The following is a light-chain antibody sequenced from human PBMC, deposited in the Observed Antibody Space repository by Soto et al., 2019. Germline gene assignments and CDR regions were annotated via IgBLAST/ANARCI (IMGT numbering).Light chain of an antibody. CDR1: QSISSY. J-gene: IGKJ3*01. CDR2: AAS. V-gene: IGKV1-39*01. Sequence: DIQMTQSPPSLSASVGDRVTITCRASQSISSYLNWYQQKPGKAPKLLIYAASSLQSGVPSRFSGSGSGTDFTLTISSLQPEDFATYYCQQSYSTLLTFGPGTKVDIK. CDR3: QQSYSTLLT.